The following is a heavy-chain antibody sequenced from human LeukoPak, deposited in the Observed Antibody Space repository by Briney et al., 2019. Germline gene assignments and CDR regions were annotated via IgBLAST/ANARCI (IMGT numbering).Heavy chain of an antibody. D-gene: IGHD3-22*01. Sequence: ASVKVSCKASGYTFTSYGISWVRQAPGQGLEWMGIINPSGGSTSYAQKFQGRVIMTRDTSTSTVYMELSSLRSEDTAVYYCARDGSTYYYDSSGYSHAFDIWGQGTMVTVSS. V-gene: IGHV1-46*01. CDR1: GYTFTSYG. CDR2: INPSGGST. CDR3: ARDGSTYYYDSSGYSHAFDI. J-gene: IGHJ3*02.